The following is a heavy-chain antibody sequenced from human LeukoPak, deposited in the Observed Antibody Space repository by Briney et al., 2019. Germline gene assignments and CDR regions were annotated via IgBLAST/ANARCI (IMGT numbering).Heavy chain of an antibody. J-gene: IGHJ3*02. D-gene: IGHD6-13*01. CDR1: EFTFTTNA. Sequence: GGSLRLSCAASEFTFTTNAMSWVRQAPGKGLEWVSAISGSGDNTYYADSVKGRFTISRDNSKNTLYLQMNSLRAEDTAVYYCAKELMTAAAGTVGFDIWGQGTMVTVSS. CDR3: AKELMTAAAGTVGFDI. CDR2: ISGSGDNT. V-gene: IGHV3-23*01.